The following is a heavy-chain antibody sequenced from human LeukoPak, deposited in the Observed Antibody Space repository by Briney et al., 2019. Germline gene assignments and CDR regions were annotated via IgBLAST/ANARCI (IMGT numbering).Heavy chain of an antibody. V-gene: IGHV3-74*01. Sequence: GGSLRLSCAASGFTFSSYCMHWVRQAPGKGLVWVSRINSDGSSTSYADSVKGRFTISRDNAKNTLYLQMNSLRAEDTAVYYCAREEDILTGYYLVWGQGTLVIVSS. CDR3: AREEDILTGYYLV. J-gene: IGHJ4*02. D-gene: IGHD3-9*01. CDR2: INSDGSST. CDR1: GFTFSSYC.